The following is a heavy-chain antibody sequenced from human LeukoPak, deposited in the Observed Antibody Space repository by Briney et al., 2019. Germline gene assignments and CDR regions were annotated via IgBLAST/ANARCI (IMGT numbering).Heavy chain of an antibody. J-gene: IGHJ4*02. D-gene: IGHD3-10*01. CDR1: GFTFSSYA. CDR2: ISYDGSNK. CDR3: ARGRGSGSYYSYFDY. Sequence: GRSLRLSCAASGFTFSSYAMHWVRQAPGKGLEWVTVISYDGSNKYYADSVKGRFTISRDNSKNALYLQMNSLRAEDTAVYYCARGRGSGSYYSYFDYWGQGTLVTASS. V-gene: IGHV3-30*04.